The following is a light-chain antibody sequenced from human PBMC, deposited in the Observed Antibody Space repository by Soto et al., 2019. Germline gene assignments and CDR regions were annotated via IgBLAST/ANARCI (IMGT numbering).Light chain of an antibody. Sequence: EIVLTQSPGTLSLSPGERATLSCRASQSVSSSYLAWYQQKPGQAPRLLIYGASTRATGIPARFSGSGSGTEFTLTISSLQPDDFATYYCQQYNSYPTFGQGTKVDIK. CDR2: GAS. CDR3: QQYNSYPT. V-gene: IGKV3-20*01. J-gene: IGKJ1*01. CDR1: QSVSSSY.